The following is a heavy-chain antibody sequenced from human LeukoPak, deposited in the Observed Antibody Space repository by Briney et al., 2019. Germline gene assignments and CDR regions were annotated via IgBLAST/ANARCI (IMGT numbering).Heavy chain of an antibody. CDR2: ISGDGGST. CDR3: AKDKSDGGATEYFQH. D-gene: IGHD2-21*01. CDR1: GFTFDDYA. V-gene: IGHV3-43*02. Sequence: PGGSLRLSYAASGFTFDDYAMHWVRQAPGKGLEWVSLISGDGGSTSYADSVKGRFTISRDSSKKSLYLQMNSLRTEDTALYYCAKDKSDGGATEYFQHWGQGTLVTVTS. J-gene: IGHJ1*01.